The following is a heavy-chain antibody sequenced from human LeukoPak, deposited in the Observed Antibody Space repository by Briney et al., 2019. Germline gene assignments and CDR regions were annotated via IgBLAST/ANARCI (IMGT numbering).Heavy chain of an antibody. CDR2: ISAYNGNT. D-gene: IGHD2-2*01. CDR1: GYTLTNYG. Sequence: GASVKVSCKSSGYTLTNYGISWVRQAPGQGLEWMGWISAYNGNTNYAQKIQGRVTMTTDTSTNTAYMELRSLRSDDTAVYYCARDPPHLCSSTSCFGDYWGQGTLVTVSS. J-gene: IGHJ4*02. CDR3: ARDPPHLCSSTSCFGDY. V-gene: IGHV1-18*01.